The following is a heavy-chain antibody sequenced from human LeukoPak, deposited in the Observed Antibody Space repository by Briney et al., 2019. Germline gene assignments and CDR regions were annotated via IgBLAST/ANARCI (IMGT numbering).Heavy chain of an antibody. CDR1: GFTSDDYA. D-gene: IGHD6-19*01. CDR2: ISWNSGSI. V-gene: IGHV3-9*02. CDR3: AKDIAAVAGYFDY. J-gene: IGHJ4*02. Sequence: GGSLRLSCAASGFTSDDYAMHWVRQAPGKGLEWVSGISWNSGSIGYADSVKGRFTISRDNAKNSLYLQMNSLRAEDTALYYCAKDIAAVAGYFDYWGQGTLVTVSS.